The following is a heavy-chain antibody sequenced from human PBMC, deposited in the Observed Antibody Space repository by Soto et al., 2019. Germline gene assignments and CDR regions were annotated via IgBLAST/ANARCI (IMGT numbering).Heavy chain of an antibody. D-gene: IGHD6-19*01. CDR3: AREGQWLSQYFHH. CDR2: ISGSGGST. J-gene: IGHJ1*01. CDR1: GFTFSSYA. Sequence: HPGGSLRLSCAASGFTFSSYAMSWVRQAPGKGLEWVSAISGSGGSTYYADSVKGRFTISRDNSKNTLYLQMNSLRAEDTAVYYCAREGQWLSQYFHHWGQGTLVTVSS. V-gene: IGHV3-23*01.